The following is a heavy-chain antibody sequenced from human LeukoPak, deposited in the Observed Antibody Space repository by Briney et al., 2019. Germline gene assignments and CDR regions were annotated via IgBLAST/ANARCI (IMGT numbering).Heavy chain of an antibody. J-gene: IGHJ4*02. Sequence: GGSLRLSCAASGFAFSSYAMTWVRQAPGKGLEWVSSISAGALNTYYADSVKGRYTVSRDNSKNTLYLQMSSLRAEDTAVYYCAKTPKNQWEVIHFAHWGQGTLVTVSS. V-gene: IGHV3-23*01. CDR1: GFAFSSYA. D-gene: IGHD1-26*01. CDR2: ISAGALNT. CDR3: AKTPKNQWEVIHFAH.